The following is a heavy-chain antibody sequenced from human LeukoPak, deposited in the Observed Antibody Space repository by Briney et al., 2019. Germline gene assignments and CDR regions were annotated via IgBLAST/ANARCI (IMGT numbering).Heavy chain of an antibody. D-gene: IGHD6-19*01. V-gene: IGHV1-69*13. Sequence: ASVKVSCKASGGTFSSYAISWVRQAPGQGLEWMGGIIPIFGTANYAQKFQGRVTITADESTSTAYMELSSLRSEDTAVYYCARDFSIAVAGDDAFDIWGQGTMVTVSS. J-gene: IGHJ3*02. CDR3: ARDFSIAVAGDDAFDI. CDR1: GGTFSSYA. CDR2: IIPIFGTA.